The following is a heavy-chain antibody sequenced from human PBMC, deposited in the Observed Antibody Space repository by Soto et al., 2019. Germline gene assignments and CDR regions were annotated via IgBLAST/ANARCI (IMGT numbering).Heavy chain of an antibody. CDR3: VRGKEAGVWFDP. V-gene: IGHV1-2*02. CDR2: ISAYNGNT. CDR1: GYTFTGYY. J-gene: IGHJ5*02. D-gene: IGHD1-26*01. Sequence: ASVKVSCKASGYTFTGYYMHWVRQAPGQGLEWMGWISAYNGNTNYAQKFQARVTITWDTSAKTAYMELSSLRSEDTAVYYCVRGKEAGVWFDPWGQGTLVTVSS.